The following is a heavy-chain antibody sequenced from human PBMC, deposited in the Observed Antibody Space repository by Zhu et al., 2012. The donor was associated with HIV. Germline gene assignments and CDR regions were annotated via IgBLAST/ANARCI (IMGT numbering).Heavy chain of an antibody. CDR3: ASRYCSSSSCLYDY. CDR1: GGSISRSNYY. Sequence: QVQLQESGPGLVKPSETLSLICTVSGGSISRSNYYWGWIRQPPGKGLEWIGSIYYSGSTFYNPSLKSRVTISMDTSKNQFSLKLSSVTAADTAVYYCASRYCSSSSCLYDYWGQGTLVHRLL. J-gene: IGHJ4*02. D-gene: IGHD2-2*01. CDR2: IYYSGST. V-gene: IGHV4-39*01.